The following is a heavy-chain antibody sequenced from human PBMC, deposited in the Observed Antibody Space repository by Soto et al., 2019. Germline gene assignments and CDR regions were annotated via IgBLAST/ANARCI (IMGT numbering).Heavy chain of an antibody. CDR1: GGSFSGYY. D-gene: IGHD3-3*01. CDR3: ARGKTYYDFWSGYNWFVP. Sequence: PSETLSLTCAVYGGSFSGYYWSWIRQPPGKGLEWIGEINHSGSTNYNPSLKSRVTISVDTSKNQFSLKLSSVAAADTAVYYCARGKTYYDFWSGYNWFVPWGQGTLVTVSS. J-gene: IGHJ5*02. CDR2: INHSGST. V-gene: IGHV4-34*01.